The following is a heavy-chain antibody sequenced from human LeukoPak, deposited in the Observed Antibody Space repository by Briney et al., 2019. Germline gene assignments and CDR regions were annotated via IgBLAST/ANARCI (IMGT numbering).Heavy chain of an antibody. CDR3: ARDQYPGSGGSHHFFDY. Sequence: PGGSLRLSCAASGFTFSSYWMSWVRQAPGKGLEWVANIKQDGGEKFYVDSVKGRFTISRDNAKNSLYLQMNSLRAEDTAVYYCARDQYPGSGGSHHFFDYWGQGTLVTVSA. CDR1: GFTFSSYW. CDR2: IKQDGGEK. J-gene: IGHJ4*02. V-gene: IGHV3-7*01. D-gene: IGHD2-15*01.